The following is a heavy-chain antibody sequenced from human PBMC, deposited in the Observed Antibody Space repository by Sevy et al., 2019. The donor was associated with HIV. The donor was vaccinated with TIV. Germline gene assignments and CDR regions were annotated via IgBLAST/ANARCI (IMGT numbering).Heavy chain of an antibody. J-gene: IGHJ4*02. CDR1: GFTFSKYS. V-gene: IGHV3-23*01. D-gene: IGHD2-8*01. Sequence: GGSLRLSCAASGFTFSKYSMSWVRQPPGQGLEWVSTLSFGCGEINYADSVKGRFTISRDNSKSSGYLQMNNLRPEDTAVYYCAREGCTKPHDYWGQGTLVTVSS. CDR3: AREGCTKPHDY. CDR2: LSFGCGEI.